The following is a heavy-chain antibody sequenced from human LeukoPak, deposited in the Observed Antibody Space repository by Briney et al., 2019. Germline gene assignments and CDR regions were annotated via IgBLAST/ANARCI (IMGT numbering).Heavy chain of an antibody. V-gene: IGHV3-23*01. Sequence: GGSLRLSCAASGFNFDTYVMTWVRQAPGKGLEWVSGISDGGTSTYYADSVKGRFTISRDTSKNILYLQMNSLRAEDTAIYYCAKPVDYWGRGTLVTV. D-gene: IGHD6-19*01. J-gene: IGHJ4*02. CDR1: GFNFDTYV. CDR3: AKPVDY. CDR2: ISDGGTST.